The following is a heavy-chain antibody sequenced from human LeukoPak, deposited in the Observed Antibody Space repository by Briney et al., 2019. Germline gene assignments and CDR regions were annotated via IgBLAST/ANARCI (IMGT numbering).Heavy chain of an antibody. Sequence: SETLSLTCTVSGGSISSNYWTWIRQPPGKGLEWIGYIYYTGSSNYNTSLKSLVTISVDTSKNQFSLKLRSVTAADTAVYYCARVIESYVDHHYWAQGTLVTVSS. J-gene: IGHJ4*02. CDR3: ARVIESYVDHHY. CDR2: IYYTGSS. D-gene: IGHD4-17*01. V-gene: IGHV4-59*01. CDR1: GGSISSNY.